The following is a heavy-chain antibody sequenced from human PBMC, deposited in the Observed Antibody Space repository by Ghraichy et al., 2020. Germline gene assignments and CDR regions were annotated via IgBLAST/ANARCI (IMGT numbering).Heavy chain of an antibody. Sequence: SETLSLTCTVSGGSISSGGYYWSWIRQHPGKGLEWIGYIYYSGSTYYNPSLKSRVTISVDTSKNQFSLKLSSVTAADTAVYYCASGQFREKTKNYDFWSGSEGVHYYMDVWGKGTTVTVSS. CDR3: ASGQFREKTKNYDFWSGSEGVHYYMDV. CDR2: IYYSGST. V-gene: IGHV4-31*03. J-gene: IGHJ6*03. D-gene: IGHD3-3*01. CDR1: GGSISSGGYY.